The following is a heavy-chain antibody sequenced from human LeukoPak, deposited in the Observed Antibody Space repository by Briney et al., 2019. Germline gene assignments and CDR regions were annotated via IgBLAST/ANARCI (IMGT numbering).Heavy chain of an antibody. CDR1: GFTFNTYA. J-gene: IGHJ6*03. D-gene: IGHD2-2*01. CDR2: ISTNGGRA. CDR3: ARAYCSSTSCYFWSYMDV. V-gene: IGHV3-64*01. Sequence: GGSLRLSCAGSGFTFNTYALHWVRQAPGKRLEYVSSISTNGGRAYYANSVKGRFTISRDNSRNTLYLQMGSLRAEDTAVYYCARAYCSSTSCYFWSYMDVWGKGTTVTVSS.